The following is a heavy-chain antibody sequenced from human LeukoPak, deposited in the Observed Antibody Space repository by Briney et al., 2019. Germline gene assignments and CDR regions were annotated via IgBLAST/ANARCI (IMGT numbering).Heavy chain of an antibody. V-gene: IGHV3-43D*03. J-gene: IGHJ4*02. CDR3: AKDSDSSSWYGPVDN. D-gene: IGHD6-13*01. CDR1: GITFSNSA. Sequence: GGSLRLSCVPSGITFSNSALSWVRQAPGKGLDWVSLISWDGGSTHYADSVKGRFTISRDNSKNSLYLQMSSLRAEDTALYYCAKDSDSSSWYGPVDNWGQGTLVTVSS. CDR2: ISWDGGST.